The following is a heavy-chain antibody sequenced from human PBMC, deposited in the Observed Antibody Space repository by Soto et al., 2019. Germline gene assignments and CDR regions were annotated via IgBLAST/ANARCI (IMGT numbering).Heavy chain of an antibody. CDR1: GFLFTDYY. Sequence: GGSLRLSCTASGFLFTDYYMSWIRQPPGKGLEWLAYIDGSSDYTNSADSVKGRFTISRDNAKNSVFLQMNNLRADDTAVYYCARDLRFSSTNYFDFWGRGTLVTVPQ. CDR3: ARDLRFSSTNYFDF. CDR2: IDGSSDYT. V-gene: IGHV3-11*06. J-gene: IGHJ4*02. D-gene: IGHD2-8*01.